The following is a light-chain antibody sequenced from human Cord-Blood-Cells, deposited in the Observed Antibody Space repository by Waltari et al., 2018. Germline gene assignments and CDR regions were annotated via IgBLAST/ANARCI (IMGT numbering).Light chain of an antibody. V-gene: IGLV3-19*01. CDR3: NSRDSSGNHLGV. Sequence: SSELTQDPAVSVALGQTVRITCQGDSLRSHYASWSQQKPGQAPVLVIYGKNNRPSGIPDRFSGSSSGNTASLTITGAQAEDEADYYCNSRDSSGNHLGVFGGGTKLTVL. J-gene: IGLJ3*02. CDR1: SLRSHY. CDR2: GKN.